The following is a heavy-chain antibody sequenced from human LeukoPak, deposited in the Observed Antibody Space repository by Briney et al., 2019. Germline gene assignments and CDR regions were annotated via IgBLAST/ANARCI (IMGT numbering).Heavy chain of an antibody. CDR3: ARGIGSGWYEEFDY. V-gene: IGHV4-59*01. CDR1: GGSISSYY. J-gene: IGHJ4*02. Sequence: SETLSLTCTVSGGSISSYYWSWIRQPPGKGLEWIGYIYYSGSTNYNPSLKSRVTISVDTSKNQFSLKLSSVTAADTAVYHCARGIGSGWYEEFDYWGQGTLVTVSS. D-gene: IGHD6-19*01. CDR2: IYYSGST.